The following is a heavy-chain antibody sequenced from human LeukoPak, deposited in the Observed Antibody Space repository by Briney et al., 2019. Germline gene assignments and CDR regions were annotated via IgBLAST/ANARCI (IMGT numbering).Heavy chain of an antibody. CDR1: GFPFSTHW. D-gene: IGHD3-10*01. V-gene: IGHV3-74*01. CDR2: ISGDGSMT. Sequence: WGSLRLSCAASGFPFSTHWMYWVRQAPGKGVVGVSRISGDGSMTSYADSVKGQFTISRDNAKDTLFLQMTSLRVEDTAVYSCASLLTPYHGSGGGGVDVWGQGTTVTVSS. J-gene: IGHJ6*02. CDR3: ASLLTPYHGSGGGGVDV.